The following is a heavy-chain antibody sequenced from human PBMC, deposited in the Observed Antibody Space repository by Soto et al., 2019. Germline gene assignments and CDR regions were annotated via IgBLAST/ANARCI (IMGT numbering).Heavy chain of an antibody. CDR3: AADLTGNDAFDI. Sequence: SVKVSCKASGFTFTSSAMQWVRQASGQRLEWIGWIVVGSGNTNYAQKFQERVTITRDMSTSTAYMELSSLRSEDTAVYCCAADLTGNDAFDIWGQGTMVTVSS. J-gene: IGHJ3*02. CDR2: IVVGSGNT. CDR1: GFTFTSSA. D-gene: IGHD1-1*01. V-gene: IGHV1-58*02.